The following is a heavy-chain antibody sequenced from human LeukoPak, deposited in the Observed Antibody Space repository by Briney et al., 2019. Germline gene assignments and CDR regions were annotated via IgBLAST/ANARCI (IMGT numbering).Heavy chain of an antibody. CDR2: IYFSGST. CDR3: VKYGSGSYYWFDP. Sequence: SETLSLTCTVSGDSISSSSYYWAWIRQPPGKGLEWIGSIYFSGSTYYNPSLKSRVTISVDTSKNQLALKLSSVTAADTAVYYCVKYGSGSYYWFDPWGQGILVTVSS. V-gene: IGHV4-39*01. D-gene: IGHD3-10*01. CDR1: GDSISSSSYY. J-gene: IGHJ5*02.